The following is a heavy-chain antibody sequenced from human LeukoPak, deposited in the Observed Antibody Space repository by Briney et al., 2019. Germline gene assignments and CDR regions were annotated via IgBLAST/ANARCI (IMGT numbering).Heavy chain of an antibody. CDR3: TMAPYGDYDLYRGDY. J-gene: IGHJ4*02. Sequence: GGSLRLCCAASGFTFSNAWMSWVRQAPGKGLEWVGRIKSKTDGGTTDYAAPVKGRFTTSRDDSKNTLYLQMNSLKTEDTAVYYCTMAPYGDYDLYRGDYWGQGTLVTVSS. D-gene: IGHD4-17*01. CDR1: GFTFSNAW. V-gene: IGHV3-15*01. CDR2: IKSKTDGGTT.